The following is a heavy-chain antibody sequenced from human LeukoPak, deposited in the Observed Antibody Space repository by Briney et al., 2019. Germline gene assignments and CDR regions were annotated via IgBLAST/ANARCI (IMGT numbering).Heavy chain of an antibody. CDR3: AREANYYGSGSFEGTFDY. Sequence: SETLSLTCNVSGVSISTHYWSWIRQSPGKGLEWIGYIYHNGITNYNPSLKSRVTISIDTSKNESSLKLTSVTAAGTAVYYCAREANYYGSGSFEGTFDYWGQGSLVTVSS. D-gene: IGHD3-10*01. CDR2: IYHNGIT. V-gene: IGHV4-59*11. J-gene: IGHJ4*02. CDR1: GVSISTHY.